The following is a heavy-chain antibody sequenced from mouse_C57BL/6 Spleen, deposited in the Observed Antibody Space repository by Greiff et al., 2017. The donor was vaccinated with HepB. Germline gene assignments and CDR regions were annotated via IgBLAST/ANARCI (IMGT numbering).Heavy chain of an antibody. Sequence: EVQLQQSGAELVRPGASVKLSCTASGFNIKDDYMHWVKQRPEQGLEWIGWIDPENGDTEYASKFQGKATITADTSSNTAYLQLSSLTSEDTAVYYCTSIRSYYAMDYWGQRTSVTVSS. CDR1: GFNIKDDY. CDR3: TSIRSYYAMDY. CDR2: IDPENGDT. V-gene: IGHV14-4*01. D-gene: IGHD1-1*01. J-gene: IGHJ4*01.